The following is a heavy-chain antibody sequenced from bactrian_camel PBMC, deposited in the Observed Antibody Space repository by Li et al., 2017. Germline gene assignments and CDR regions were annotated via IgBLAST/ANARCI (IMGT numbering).Heavy chain of an antibody. Sequence: QVQLVESGGGSVRTGGSLTLSCIASRNILSPGCMGWLRQPPGKEREGVAINNTIGTGPYYADSVKGRFTISEDNAKRTMYLQMNNLRPEDTAMYRCAAGRACIDLGRGRPDYWGQGTQVTVS. CDR3: AAGRACIDLGRGRPDY. CDR1: RNILSPGC. V-gene: IGHV3S54*01. D-gene: IGHD4*01. CDR2: NNTIGTGP. J-gene: IGHJ4*01.